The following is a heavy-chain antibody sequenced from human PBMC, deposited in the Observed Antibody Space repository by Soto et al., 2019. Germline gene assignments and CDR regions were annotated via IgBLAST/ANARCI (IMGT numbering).Heavy chain of an antibody. CDR1: GGTFSSYA. CDR3: ARAQGAVAEFDY. Sequence: ASVKVSCKASGGTFSSYAISWVRQAPGQGLEWMGGIIPIFGTANYAQKFQGRVTITADEYTSTAYMELSSLRSEDTAVYYCARAQGAVAEFDYWGQGTLVTVSS. D-gene: IGHD6-19*01. CDR2: IIPIFGTA. V-gene: IGHV1-69*13. J-gene: IGHJ4*02.